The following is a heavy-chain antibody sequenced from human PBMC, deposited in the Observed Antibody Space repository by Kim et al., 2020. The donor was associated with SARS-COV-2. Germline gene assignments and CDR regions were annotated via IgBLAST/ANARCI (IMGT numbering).Heavy chain of an antibody. CDR3: ATFFLPGGTAMDEATDHYYYGMDV. J-gene: IGHJ6*02. V-gene: IGHV1-24*01. CDR2: FDPEDGET. D-gene: IGHD5-18*01. Sequence: ASVKVSCKVSGYTLTELSMHWVRQAPGKGLEWMGGFDPEDGETIYAQKFQGRVTMTEDTSTDTAYMELSSLRSEDTAVYYCATFFLPGGTAMDEATDHYYYGMDVWGQGTTVTVSS. CDR1: GYTLTELS.